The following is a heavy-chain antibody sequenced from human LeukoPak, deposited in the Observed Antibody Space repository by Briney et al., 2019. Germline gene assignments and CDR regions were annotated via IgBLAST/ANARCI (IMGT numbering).Heavy chain of an antibody. CDR1: GDSVSIYY. J-gene: IGHJ4*02. D-gene: IGHD4-17*01. CDR3: ARGLGLTAVTEYYFDY. V-gene: IGHV4-59*08. CDR2: ISYSGST. Sequence: PSETLSLTCTVSGDSVSIYYWSWIRQPPGKGLEWIGYISYSGSTDYNPSLKSRVTISVDTSKNQFSLKLSSVTAADTAVYYCARGLGLTAVTEYYFDYWGQGTLVTVSA.